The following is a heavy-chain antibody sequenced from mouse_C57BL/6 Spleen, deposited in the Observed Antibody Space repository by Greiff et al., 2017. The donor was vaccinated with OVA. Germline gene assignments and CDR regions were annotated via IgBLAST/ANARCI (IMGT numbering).Heavy chain of an antibody. Sequence: EVQLQQSGPELVKPGASVKIPCKASGYTFTDYNMDWVKQSHGKSLEWIGDINPNNGGTIYNQKFKGKATLTVDKSSSTAYMELRSLTSEDTAVYYCARGAYYGNYFTAMDYWGQGTSVTVSS. CDR1: GYTFTDYN. CDR2: INPNNGGT. CDR3: ARGAYYGNYFTAMDY. J-gene: IGHJ4*01. D-gene: IGHD2-10*01. V-gene: IGHV1-18*01.